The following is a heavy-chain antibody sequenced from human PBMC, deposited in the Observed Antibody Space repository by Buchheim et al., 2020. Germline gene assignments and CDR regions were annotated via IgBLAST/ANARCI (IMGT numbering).Heavy chain of an antibody. CDR2: MYYTGSS. CDR1: GGSTTSYY. CDR3: ARHTLGMGVALDY. D-gene: IGHD7-27*01. Sequence: QVQLQESGPGLVKPSETLSLTCTVSGGSTTSYYWTWIRQPPGKGLEWIGSMYYTGSSNYNPSLKSRVTISVDTSKNQFSLKLSSVTAADTAVYYCARHTLGMGVALDYWGQGTL. J-gene: IGHJ4*02. V-gene: IGHV4-59*08.